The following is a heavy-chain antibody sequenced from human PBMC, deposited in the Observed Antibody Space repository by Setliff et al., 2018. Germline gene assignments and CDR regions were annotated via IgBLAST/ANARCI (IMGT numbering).Heavy chain of an antibody. CDR2: INHSGSS. J-gene: IGHJ4*02. V-gene: IGHV4-34*01. CDR3: ARTGTYRYFDY. CDR1: GGTFSDYY. Sequence: SETLSLTCAAYGGTFSDYYWTWIRQPPGKGLEWIGEINHSGSSNYNPSLKSRVTISVDTSKNQFSLKLTSVTAADTAVYYCARTGTYRYFDYWGQGTPVTGSS. D-gene: IGHD1-1*01.